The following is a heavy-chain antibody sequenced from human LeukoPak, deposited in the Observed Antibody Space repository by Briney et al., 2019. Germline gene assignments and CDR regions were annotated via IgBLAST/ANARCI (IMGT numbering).Heavy chain of an antibody. CDR1: GGTFSSYA. CDR3: ASMGIYDSSGYSDY. J-gene: IGHJ4*02. CDR2: IIPIFGTA. Sequence: ASVKVSCKASGGTFSSYAISWVRQAPGQGLEWMGGIIPIFGTADYAQKFQGRVTITTDESTSTAYMELSSLGSEDTAVYYCASMGIYDSSGYSDYWGQGTLVTVSS. D-gene: IGHD3-22*01. V-gene: IGHV1-69*05.